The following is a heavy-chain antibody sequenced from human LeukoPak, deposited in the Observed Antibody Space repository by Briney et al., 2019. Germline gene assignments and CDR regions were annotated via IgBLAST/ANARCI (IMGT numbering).Heavy chain of an antibody. CDR3: ARTYCSGGSCYKNWFDP. V-gene: IGHV1-46*01. J-gene: IGHJ5*02. Sequence: GASVKVSCKSSGYAFTSHYMHWVRQAPGQGLEWMGIINPSGGSTSYAQKFQGRVTMTRDMSTSTVYMELSSLRSEDTAVYYCARTYCSGGSCYKNWFDPWGQGTLVTVSS. D-gene: IGHD2-15*01. CDR1: GYAFTSHY. CDR2: INPSGGST.